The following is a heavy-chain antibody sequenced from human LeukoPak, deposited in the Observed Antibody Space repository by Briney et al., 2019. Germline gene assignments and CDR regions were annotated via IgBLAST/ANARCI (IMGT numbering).Heavy chain of an antibody. D-gene: IGHD3-22*01. J-gene: IGHJ3*02. V-gene: IGHV1-2*06. CDR3: VTHYDSTGYFAFHI. CDR1: GYTFTDYY. CDR2: INPNNGGT. Sequence: ASVKVSCRASGYTFTDYYIYWVRQAPGQGLEWMGRINPNNGGTKYTQRFQGRVTVTRDTSISTAYMELSSLRSDDTAVYYCVTHYDSTGYFAFHIWGQGTMVTVSS.